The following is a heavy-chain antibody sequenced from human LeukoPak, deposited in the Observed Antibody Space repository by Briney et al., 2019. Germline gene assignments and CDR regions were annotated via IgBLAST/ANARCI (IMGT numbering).Heavy chain of an antibody. CDR2: IYPGDSDT. CDR1: EYSFSSYW. V-gene: IGHV5-51*01. J-gene: IGHJ4*02. Sequence: GESLKISCKGSEYSFSSYWIGWVRQTPGKGLEWMGIIYPGDSDTRYSPSFQGQVTISADKSISTAYLQWSSLKASDTAMYYCARCYGDYFFDYWGQGTLVTVSS. CDR3: ARCYGDYFFDY. D-gene: IGHD4-17*01.